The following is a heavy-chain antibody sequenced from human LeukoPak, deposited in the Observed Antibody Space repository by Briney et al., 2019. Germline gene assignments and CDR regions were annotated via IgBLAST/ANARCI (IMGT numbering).Heavy chain of an antibody. V-gene: IGHV4-4*07. Sequence: SETLSLTCTVSGGSLSSYYWCWIRQPAGKGLEWIGRIYTSGSTNYNPSLKSRVTMSVDTSKNQFSLKLSSVTAADTAVYYCARGTGNYYYYYMDVWGKGTTVTVSS. CDR1: GGSLSSYY. CDR2: IYTSGST. J-gene: IGHJ6*03. CDR3: ARGTGNYYYYYMDV. D-gene: IGHD1-1*01.